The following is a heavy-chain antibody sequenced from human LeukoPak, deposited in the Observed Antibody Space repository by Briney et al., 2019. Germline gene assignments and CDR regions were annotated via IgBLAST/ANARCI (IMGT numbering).Heavy chain of an antibody. CDR1: GLTFSNYG. CDR2: ISDSGTNT. CDR3: ARPIRGVTRPPSTQ. D-gene: IGHD3-10*01. Sequence: PGETLRLSCAASGLTFSNYGMSWVRQAPGKGLEWVSSISDSGTNTFYADSVKGRFTISRDNSRNTLYLQMNSLRAEDTAVYYCARPIRGVTRPPSTQGAQEPLATFSS. J-gene: IGHJ4*02. V-gene: IGHV3-23*01.